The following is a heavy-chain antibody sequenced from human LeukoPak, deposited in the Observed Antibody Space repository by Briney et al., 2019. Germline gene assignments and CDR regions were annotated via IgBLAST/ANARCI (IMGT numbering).Heavy chain of an antibody. V-gene: IGHV3-74*01. J-gene: IGHJ4*02. CDR1: GFTFSSYW. Sequence: PGGSLRLSCAASGFTFSSYWMHWVRQAPGKGLVWVSRINSDGSSTSYADSVKGRFTISRDNAKNSLYLQMKSLRAEDTAVHYCARDRESSSWFDYWGQGTLVTVSS. D-gene: IGHD6-13*01. CDR3: ARDRESSSWFDY. CDR2: INSDGSST.